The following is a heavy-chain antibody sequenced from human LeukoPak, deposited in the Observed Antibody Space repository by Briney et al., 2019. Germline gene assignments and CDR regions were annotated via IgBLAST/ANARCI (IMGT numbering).Heavy chain of an antibody. CDR2: MNPNSGNT. J-gene: IGHJ6*02. D-gene: IGHD2-15*01. V-gene: IGHV1-8*02. CDR3: AREREGYCSGGSCYWRMAYYYGMDV. Sequence: VASVKVSCKASGGTFSSYAISWVRQAPGQGLEWMGWMNPNSGNTGYAQKFQGRVTMTRNTSISTAYMELSSLRSEDTAVYYCAREREGYCSGGSCYWRMAYYYGMDVWGQGTTVTVSS. CDR1: GGTFSSYA.